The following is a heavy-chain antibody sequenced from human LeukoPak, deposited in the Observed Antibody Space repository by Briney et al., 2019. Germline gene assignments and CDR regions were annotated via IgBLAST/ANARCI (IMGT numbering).Heavy chain of an antibody. D-gene: IGHD6-19*01. CDR3: ARPQADYAGGWKFFDY. Sequence: SETLSLTCAVYGESFSGYFWTWIRQPPGKGLEWIGEVNHAGSTNYNPSLKSRVTISGDTSKNQFPLKLSSVTAADTAVYYCARPQADYAGGWKFFDYWGQGTLVTVSS. CDR2: VNHAGST. J-gene: IGHJ4*02. V-gene: IGHV4-34*01. CDR1: GESFSGYF.